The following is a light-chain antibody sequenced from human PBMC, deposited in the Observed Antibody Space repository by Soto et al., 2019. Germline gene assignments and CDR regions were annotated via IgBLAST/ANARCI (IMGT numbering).Light chain of an antibody. V-gene: IGKV4-1*01. J-gene: IGKJ4*01. CDR1: QSVLSSSNNKNY. CDR2: WAS. CDR3: QQYFSTPLT. Sequence: IVRTQSPDSLAVSLGERATINCKSSQSVLSSSNNKNYLAWHQQKPGQPPKVLIYWASTRESGVPDRFSGTGSGTDFTLTISSLQAEDVAVYYCQQYFSTPLTFGGGTKVDIK.